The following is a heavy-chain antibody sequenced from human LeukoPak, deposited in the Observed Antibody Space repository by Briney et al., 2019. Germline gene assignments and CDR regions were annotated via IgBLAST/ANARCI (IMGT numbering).Heavy chain of an antibody. V-gene: IGHV3-21*01. CDR3: ARWPGAYYFDY. J-gene: IGHJ4*02. Sequence: GGSLRLSCAASGFTFSSYSMNWVRQAPGKGLEWVSSISSSSSYIYYADSVKGRFTISRDDAKNSLYLQMNSLRAEDTAVYYCARWPGAYYFDYWGQGTLVTVSS. CDR1: GFTFSSYS. D-gene: IGHD3-10*01. CDR2: ISSSSSYI.